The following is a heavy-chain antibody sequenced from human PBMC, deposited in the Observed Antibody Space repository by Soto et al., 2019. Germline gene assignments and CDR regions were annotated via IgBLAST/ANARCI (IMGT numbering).Heavy chain of an antibody. V-gene: IGHV3-23*01. D-gene: IGHD2-8*01. Sequence: DVQLLESGGGLVQPGGSLRLSCAASGFTFSSYAMSWVRQAPGKGLAWVSSLTGSGGSTYYADSVKGRFTISRDNSRDTLYLQMNSRRAEDTAVYYCAGGGTSGNYAFDIWGQGKLVTVSS. CDR2: LTGSGGST. J-gene: IGHJ3*02. CDR1: GFTFSSYA. CDR3: AGGGTSGNYAFDI.